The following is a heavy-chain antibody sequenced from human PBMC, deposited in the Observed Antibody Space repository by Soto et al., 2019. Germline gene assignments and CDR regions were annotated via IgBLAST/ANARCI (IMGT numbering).Heavy chain of an antibody. CDR1: GFTFSSYA. CDR3: ARDHNYGGNLYYYYGMDV. J-gene: IGHJ6*02. D-gene: IGHD4-17*01. Sequence: GGSLRLSCAASGFTFSSYAMSWVRQAPGKGLEWVSAISGSGGSTYYADSVKGRFTISRDNSKNTLYLQMNSLRAEDTAVYYCARDHNYGGNLYYYYGMDVWGQGTTVTVSS. CDR2: ISGSGGST. V-gene: IGHV3-23*01.